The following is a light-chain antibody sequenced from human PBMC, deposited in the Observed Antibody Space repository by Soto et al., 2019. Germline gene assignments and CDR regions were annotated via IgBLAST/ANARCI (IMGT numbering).Light chain of an antibody. CDR3: QVWDISSDHAYV. CDR2: DDS. V-gene: IGLV3-21*02. CDR1: NIGSKS. Sequence: SYELTQPPSVSVAPGQMASITCGGDNIGSKSVHWYQQKPGQAPVLVVHDDSDRPSGIPERFSGSNSGNTATLTISKVEDGDEADYYCQVWDISSDHAYVFGTGTKVIV. J-gene: IGLJ1*01.